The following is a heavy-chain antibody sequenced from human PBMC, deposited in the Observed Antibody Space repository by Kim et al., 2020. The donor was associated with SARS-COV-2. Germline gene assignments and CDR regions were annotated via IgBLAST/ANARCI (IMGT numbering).Heavy chain of an antibody. CDR2: T. Sequence: TYYNPSLKSRVTISVETSKNQFSRKLSSVTAADTAVYYCARGGVGAPFDYWGQGTLVTVSS. J-gene: IGHJ4*02. V-gene: IGHV4-30-2*04. D-gene: IGHD1-26*01. CDR3: ARGGVGAPFDY.